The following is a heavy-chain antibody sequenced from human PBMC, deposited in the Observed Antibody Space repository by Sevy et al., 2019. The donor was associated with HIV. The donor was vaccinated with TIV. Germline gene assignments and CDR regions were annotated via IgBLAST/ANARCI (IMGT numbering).Heavy chain of an antibody. CDR1: GFTFSSYG. CDR2: ISYDGSNK. D-gene: IGHD3-3*01. J-gene: IGHJ4*02. V-gene: IGHV3-30*18. Sequence: GGSLRLSCAASGFTFSSYGMHWVRQAPGKGLEWVAVISYDGSNKYYADSVKGRLTISRDNSKNTLYLQMNSLRAEDTAVYYCAKGGERFLEFEDYFDYWGQGTLVTVSS. CDR3: AKGGERFLEFEDYFDY.